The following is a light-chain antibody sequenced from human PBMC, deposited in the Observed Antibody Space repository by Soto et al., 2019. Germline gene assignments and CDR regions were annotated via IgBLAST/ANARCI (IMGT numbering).Light chain of an antibody. CDR2: DAS. CDR1: QSISSW. CDR3: QQYNSFWT. V-gene: IGKV1-5*01. Sequence: DIQMTQSPSTLSASVGDRVTITCRASQSISSWLAWYQQKPGKAPKLLIYDASSLKSGVPSRFSGSGSGTEFTLTISSLQPDDFATYYCQQYNSFWTFGQGTKVEI. J-gene: IGKJ1*01.